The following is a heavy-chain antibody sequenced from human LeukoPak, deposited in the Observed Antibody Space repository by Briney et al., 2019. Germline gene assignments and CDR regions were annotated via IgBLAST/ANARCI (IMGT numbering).Heavy chain of an antibody. Sequence: GGSLRLSCAASGFTVSGNYMSWVRQSPHKGLEWVSLIYSGTKTYYADSVKGRFTISRDNSKNTLYLQMNSVRADDTAVYYCARGDGSFDYWGQGILVTVSS. CDR3: ARGDGSFDY. J-gene: IGHJ4*02. CDR2: IYSGTKT. D-gene: IGHD5-24*01. V-gene: IGHV3-53*01. CDR1: GFTVSGNY.